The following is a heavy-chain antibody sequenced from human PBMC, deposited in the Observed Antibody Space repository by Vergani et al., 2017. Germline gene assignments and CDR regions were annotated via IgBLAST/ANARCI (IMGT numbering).Heavy chain of an antibody. Sequence: QVQLVESGGGVVQRGGSLRLSCVVSGFTSRYYGMHWVRQAPGKGLEWGAVISYDGTQKYYADSVKGRFTISRDNSKSTLYLQMNSLRTEDTAVYYCATKSCGTPGCQIGYFREWGQGTLVTVSS. J-gene: IGHJ1*01. CDR1: GFTSRYYG. D-gene: IGHD1-1*01. CDR2: ISYDGTQK. V-gene: IGHV3-30*03. CDR3: ATKSCGTPGCQIGYFRE.